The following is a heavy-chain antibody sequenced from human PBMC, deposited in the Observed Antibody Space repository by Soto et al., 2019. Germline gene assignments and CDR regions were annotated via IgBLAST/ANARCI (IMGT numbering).Heavy chain of an antibody. Sequence: QTLSLTCAISGDSISANNSTWNWIRQSPSRGLEWLGRTYYRSKWYHDYAVSVKSRITVNPDTSKNQFSLQLNSVTPDDTAVYYWVRNIAAPLYYFDSWGQGNPVIFYS. J-gene: IGHJ4*02. CDR3: VRNIAAPLYYFDS. V-gene: IGHV6-1*01. CDR1: GDSISANNST. CDR2: TYYRSKWYH. D-gene: IGHD6-13*01.